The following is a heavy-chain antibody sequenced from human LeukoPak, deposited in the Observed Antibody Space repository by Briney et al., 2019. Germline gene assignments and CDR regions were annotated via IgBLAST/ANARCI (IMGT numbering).Heavy chain of an antibody. Sequence: SVKVSCKASGGTFSSYAISWVRQAPGQGLEWMGRIIPILGIANYAQKFQGRVTITADKSTSTAYMELSSLRAEDTAVYYCARADIVVVPAAMSAVVVAVTPKNRKPRRTYYYYGMDVWGQGTTVTVSS. D-gene: IGHD2-2*01. CDR2: IIPILGIA. CDR1: GGTFSSYA. CDR3: ARADIVVVPAAMSAVVVAVTPKNRKPRRTYYYYGMDV. V-gene: IGHV1-69*04. J-gene: IGHJ6*02.